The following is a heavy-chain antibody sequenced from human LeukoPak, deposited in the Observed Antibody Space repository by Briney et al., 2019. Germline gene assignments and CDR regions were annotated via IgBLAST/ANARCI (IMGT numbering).Heavy chain of an antibody. J-gene: IGHJ4*02. V-gene: IGHV4-59*06. CDR1: GDSITNYY. Sequence: SETLSLTCSVSGDSITNYYWTWIRQPPGKGLEWIGYIYYSGSTYYNPSLKSRVTISVDTSKNQFSLKLSSVTAADTAVYYCARVGKVVVFVDYWGQGTLVTVSS. D-gene: IGHD2-2*01. CDR3: ARVGKVVVFVDY. CDR2: IYYSGST.